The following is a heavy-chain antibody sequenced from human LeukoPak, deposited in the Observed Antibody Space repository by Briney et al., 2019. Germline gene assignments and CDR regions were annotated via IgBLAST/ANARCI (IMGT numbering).Heavy chain of an antibody. CDR1: GFTFSSHW. Sequence: GGSLRLSCAASGFTFSSHWMHWVRQAPGKGLVWVSRINSDGSSTSYADSVKGRFTISRDNAKNTLYLQMNSLRAEDTAVYYCARYSSGWSYYYYYYMDVWGKGTTVTVSS. CDR3: ARYSSGWSYYYYYYMDV. J-gene: IGHJ6*03. D-gene: IGHD6-19*01. CDR2: INSDGSST. V-gene: IGHV3-74*01.